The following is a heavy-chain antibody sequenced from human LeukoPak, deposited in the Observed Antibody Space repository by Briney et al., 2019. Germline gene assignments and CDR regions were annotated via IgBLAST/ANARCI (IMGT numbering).Heavy chain of an antibody. CDR2: ISGYNGNT. Sequence: ASVKVSCKTSGYTFTSYGITWVRQAPGQGLEWMGWISGYNGNTNYAKKLQGRVTMTTDTSTSTAHMELRSLRPDDTAVYYCARDRWRDSTSSFDYWGQGTLVTVSS. CDR1: GYTFTSYG. V-gene: IGHV1-18*01. J-gene: IGHJ4*02. CDR3: ARDRWRDSTSSFDY. D-gene: IGHD6-6*01.